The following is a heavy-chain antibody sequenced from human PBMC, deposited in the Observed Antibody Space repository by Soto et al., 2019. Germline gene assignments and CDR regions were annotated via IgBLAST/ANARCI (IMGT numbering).Heavy chain of an antibody. CDR3: ARLYGGNSGMDV. J-gene: IGHJ6*02. V-gene: IGHV5-10-1*01. CDR1: GYSFTSYW. CDR2: IDPSDSYT. Sequence: EVQLVQSGAEVKKPGESLRFSCKGSGYSFTSYWVTWVRQMPGRGLEWMGRIDPSDSYTNYNPPFQGHVTISVDKSISTAYLQWSSLKASDTAMYYCARLYGGNSGMDVWGQGTTVTVSS. D-gene: IGHD4-17*01.